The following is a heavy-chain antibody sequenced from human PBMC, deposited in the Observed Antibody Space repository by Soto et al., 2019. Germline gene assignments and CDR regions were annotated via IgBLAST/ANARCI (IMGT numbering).Heavy chain of an antibody. Sequence: QVQLRESGPGLVKPSQTLSLTCSVSGASVAGGSYYWSWVRQPPGKGLEWIGYIPSRGRPFYNPSLTSRGTISADTSKNQLSLQFTSVTAADTAVYYCGRDTYSGYDFGLWGQGTLVTVSS. V-gene: IGHV4-30-4*01. CDR1: GASVAGGSYY. CDR3: GRDTYSGYDFGL. D-gene: IGHD5-12*01. CDR2: IPSRGRP. J-gene: IGHJ5*02.